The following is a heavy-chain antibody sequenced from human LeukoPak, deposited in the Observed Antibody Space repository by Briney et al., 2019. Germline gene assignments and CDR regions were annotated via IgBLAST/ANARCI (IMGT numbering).Heavy chain of an antibody. J-gene: IGHJ4*02. V-gene: IGHV1-18*01. CDR1: GYIFTSYG. D-gene: IGHD3-22*01. CDR3: AREGGGLYYYDSSGYYYFDY. Sequence: ASVKVSCKTSGYIFTSYGISWVRQAPGQGLEWMGWISGYNGYTNYAQKLQGRVTMTTDTSTTTAYMELRSLRSDDTAVYYCAREGGGLYYYDSSGYYYFDYWGQGTLVTVSS. CDR2: ISGYNGYT.